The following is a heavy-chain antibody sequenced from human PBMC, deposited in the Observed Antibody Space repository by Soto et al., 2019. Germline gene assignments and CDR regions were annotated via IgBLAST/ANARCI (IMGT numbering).Heavy chain of an antibody. CDR1: GFTFSSCG. Sequence: PGGSLRLSCAASGFTFSSCGMHWVRQAPGKGLEWVAVIWYDGSNKYYADSVKGRFTISRDNSKNTLYLQMNSLRAEDTAVYYCARDLVVVPDYYGMDVWGQGTTVTVSS. V-gene: IGHV3-33*01. D-gene: IGHD2-2*01. CDR3: ARDLVVVPDYYGMDV. CDR2: IWYDGSNK. J-gene: IGHJ6*02.